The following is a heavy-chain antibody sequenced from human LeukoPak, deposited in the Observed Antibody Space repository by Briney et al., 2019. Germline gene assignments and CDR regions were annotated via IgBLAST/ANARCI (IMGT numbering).Heavy chain of an antibody. CDR1: GGSISSSSYY. CDR2: IYYSGST. V-gene: IGHV4-39*01. D-gene: IGHD6-6*01. CDR3: ARHEQQLVWVDYYYYMDV. Sequence: KPSETLSLTCTVSGGSISSSSYYWGWIRQPPGKGLEWIGSIYYSGSTYYNPSLKSRVTISVDTPKNQFSLKLSSVTAADTAVYYCARHEQQLVWVDYYYYMDVWGKGTTVTVSS. J-gene: IGHJ6*03.